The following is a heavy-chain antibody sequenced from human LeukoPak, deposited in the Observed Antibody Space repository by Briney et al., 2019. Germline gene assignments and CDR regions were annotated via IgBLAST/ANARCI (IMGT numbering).Heavy chain of an antibody. CDR3: ARGGGYNYYLDF. V-gene: IGHV3-21*01. CDR2: ISNGGSYI. CDR1: GFTFSSST. D-gene: IGHD5-24*01. Sequence: GGSLTLSCAASGFTFSSSTMLWVRQAPGKGLESVSSISNGGSYIYYADSVKGRFTISRDHAKTSLHLQMNSLRAEHTAVDYCARGGGYNYYLDFWGQGTLVTVSS. J-gene: IGHJ4*02.